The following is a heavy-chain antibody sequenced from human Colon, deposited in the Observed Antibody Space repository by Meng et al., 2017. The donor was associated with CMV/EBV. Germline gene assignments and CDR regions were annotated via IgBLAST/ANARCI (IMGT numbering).Heavy chain of an antibody. J-gene: IGHJ5*02. CDR1: GGSFSGYY. D-gene: IGHD4-11*01. CDR2: INHSGST. CDR3: ARTRLQHNWFDP. V-gene: IGHV4-34*01. Sequence: SETLSLTCAVYGGSFSGYYWSWIRQPPGKGLEWIGEINHSGSTNYNPSLKSRVTISVDTSKNQFSLKLSSVTAADTAVYYCARTRLQHNWFDPWGQGTLVTVSP.